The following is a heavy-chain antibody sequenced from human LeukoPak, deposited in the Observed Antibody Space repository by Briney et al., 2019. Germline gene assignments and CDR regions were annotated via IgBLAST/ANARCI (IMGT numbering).Heavy chain of an antibody. D-gene: IGHD3-16*01. CDR3: ARCPYDYTTSGGMDV. CDR1: GFTFSSNA. Sequence: GRSLRLSCAASGFTFSSNAMHWVRQAPGKGLEWVAVTSHDGSKKYYADSVKGRFTISRDNSKNTLYLQMNSLGTQDTAVYYCARCPYDYTTSGGMDVWGQGTTVTVSS. CDR2: TSHDGSKK. J-gene: IGHJ6*02. V-gene: IGHV3-30-3*01.